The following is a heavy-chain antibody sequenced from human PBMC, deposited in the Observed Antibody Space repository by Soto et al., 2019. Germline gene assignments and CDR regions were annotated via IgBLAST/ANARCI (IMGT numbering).Heavy chain of an antibody. D-gene: IGHD3-3*01. J-gene: IGHJ4*02. CDR3: ARRLDYDFWSGYAPSPYFDY. CDR1: GGSISGYY. CDR2: IFYSGST. Sequence: PSETLSLTCTVSGGSISGYYWSWIRQPPGKGLEWIGYIFYSGSTYYNPSLKSRVTISVDTSKNQFSLKLSSVTAADTAVYYCARRLDYDFWSGYAPSPYFDYWGQGTLVTVSS. V-gene: IGHV4-59*04.